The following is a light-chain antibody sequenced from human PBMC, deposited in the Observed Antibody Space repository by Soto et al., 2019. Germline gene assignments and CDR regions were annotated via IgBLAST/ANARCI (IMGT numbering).Light chain of an antibody. V-gene: IGKV3-15*01. Sequence: EIVMTQSPATLSVSPGERATLSCRASQSVSSNLAWYQQKPGQAPRLLIYGASTRATAIPARFSGSGSGKEFTLTISSLQYEDFAVYYCQQYNNWPLWTFGQGTKVEIK. CDR3: QQYNNWPLWT. CDR2: GAS. CDR1: QSVSSN. J-gene: IGKJ1*01.